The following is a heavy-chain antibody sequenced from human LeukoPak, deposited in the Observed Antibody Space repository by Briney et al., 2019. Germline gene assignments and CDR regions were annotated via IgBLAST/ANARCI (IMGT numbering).Heavy chain of an antibody. V-gene: IGHV4-34*01. CDR3: AREVSSYCSSTSCYYYYGMDV. D-gene: IGHD2-2*01. J-gene: IGHJ6*04. CDR2: INHSGST. Sequence: SETLSLTCAVYGGSFSGYYWSWIRQPPGKGLECIGEINHSGSTNYNPSLKSRVTISVDTSRNQFSLKLSSVTAADAAVYYCAREVSSYCSSTSCYYYYGMDVWGKGTTVTVSS. CDR1: GGSFSGYY.